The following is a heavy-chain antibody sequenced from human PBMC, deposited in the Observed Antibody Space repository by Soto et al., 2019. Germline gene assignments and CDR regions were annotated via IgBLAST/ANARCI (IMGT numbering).Heavy chain of an antibody. J-gene: IGHJ4*02. Sequence: GGSLRLSCAASGFTFNNYWMTWVRQGPGKGLEWVANIKQDGSERYYVDSLKGRFTISRDNAENSLYLQMSSLRAEDTALYYCARMVDYNSPYFDYWGQGTLVTVSS. CDR2: IKQDGSER. V-gene: IGHV3-7*05. CDR3: ARMVDYNSPYFDY. D-gene: IGHD4-4*01. CDR1: GFTFNNYW.